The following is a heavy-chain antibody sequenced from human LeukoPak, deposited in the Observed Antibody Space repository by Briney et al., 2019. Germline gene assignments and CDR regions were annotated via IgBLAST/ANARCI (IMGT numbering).Heavy chain of an antibody. CDR3: SRGHYYRSGSYFIRYYYYYYMDV. V-gene: IGHV1-18*01. CDR1: GYTFTSYD. Sequence: AASVKVSCKASGYTFTSYDINWVRQATGQGLEWMGWISAYNGNTNYAQKLQGRVTITTDTSTSTAYMELRSLRSDDTAVYYCSRGHYYRSGSYFIRYYYYYYMDVWGKGTTVTISS. J-gene: IGHJ6*03. CDR2: ISAYNGNT. D-gene: IGHD3-10*01.